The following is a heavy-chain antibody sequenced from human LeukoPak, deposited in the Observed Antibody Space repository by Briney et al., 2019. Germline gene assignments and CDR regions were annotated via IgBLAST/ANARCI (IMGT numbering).Heavy chain of an antibody. CDR2: INPNSGGT. J-gene: IGHJ4*02. CDR3: ARGPRSYYYDSSGYSHPYYFDY. Sequence: GASVKVSCKASGYTFTGYYMHWVRQAPGQGLEWMGWINPNSGGTNYAQKFQGRVTMTRDTSISTAYMELSRLRSDDTAVYYCARGPRSYYYDSSGYSHPYYFDYWGQGTLVTVSS. CDR1: GYTFTGYY. V-gene: IGHV1-2*02. D-gene: IGHD3-22*01.